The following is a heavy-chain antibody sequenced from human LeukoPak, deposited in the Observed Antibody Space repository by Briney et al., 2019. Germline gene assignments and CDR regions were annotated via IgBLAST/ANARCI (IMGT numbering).Heavy chain of an antibody. J-gene: IGHJ4*02. CDR1: GFTFSNAW. V-gene: IGHV3-15*01. D-gene: IGHD6-19*01. CDR2: IKSKTDGGTT. CDR3: TTGPYSSGWSTVLDY. Sequence: GSLRLSCAASGFTFSNAWMSWVRQAPGKGLEWVGRIKSKTDGGTTDYAAPVKGRFTISRDDSKTTLYLQMNSLKTEDTAVYYCTTGPYSSGWSTVLDYWGQGTLVTVSS.